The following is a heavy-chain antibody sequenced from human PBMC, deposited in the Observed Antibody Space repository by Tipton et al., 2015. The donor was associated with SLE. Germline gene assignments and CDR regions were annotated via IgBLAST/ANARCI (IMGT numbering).Heavy chain of an antibody. CDR1: GGSISSSSYY. CDR2: IYYCGST. J-gene: IGHJ2*01. CDR3: ARGRWYFDL. V-gene: IGHV4-39*07. Sequence: TLSLTCTVSGGSISSSSYYWGWIRQPPGKGLEWIGSIYYCGSTYYNPSLKSRVTISVDTSKNQFSLKLSSVTAADTAVYYCARGRWYFDLWGRDTLVTVSS.